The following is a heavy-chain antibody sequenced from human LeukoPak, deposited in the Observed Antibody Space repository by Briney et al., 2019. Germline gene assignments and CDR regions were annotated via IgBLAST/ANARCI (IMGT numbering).Heavy chain of an antibody. CDR2: IYYSGST. J-gene: IGHJ5*02. Sequence: SEPLSLTCTVSGGSISSSSYYWGWIRQPPGEGLGWIGSIYYSGSTYYNPSLKSRVTISVDTSKNQFSLKLSSVTAADTAVYYCARPAGEYSYGSPPGWFDPWGQGTLVTVSS. V-gene: IGHV4-39*01. CDR3: ARPAGEYSYGSPPGWFDP. D-gene: IGHD5-18*01. CDR1: GGSISSSSYY.